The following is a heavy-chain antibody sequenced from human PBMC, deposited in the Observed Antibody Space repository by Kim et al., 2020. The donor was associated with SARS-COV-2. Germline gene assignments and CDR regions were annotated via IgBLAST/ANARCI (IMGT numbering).Heavy chain of an antibody. J-gene: IGHJ5*02. CDR3: ARDLYGDYRAGAGLFDP. Sequence: SVKVSCKASGGTFSSYAISWVRQAPGQGLEWMGRIIPILGIANYAQKFQGRVTLTADKSTNTAYMELSSLRSEDTAVYYCARDLYGDYRAGAGLFDPWG. CDR1: GGTFSSYA. V-gene: IGHV1-69*04. D-gene: IGHD4-17*01. CDR2: IIPILGIA.